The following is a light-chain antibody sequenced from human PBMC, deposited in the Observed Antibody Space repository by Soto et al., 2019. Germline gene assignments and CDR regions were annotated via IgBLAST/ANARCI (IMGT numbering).Light chain of an antibody. J-gene: IGLJ1*01. V-gene: IGLV2-8*01. CDR3: SSYSGTNNYV. Sequence: QSALTQPASVSGSPGQSITISCTGASGDIGSHSYVSWYQQHPGKAPKLLIYEVTKRPSGVPDRFSGSKSGNTASLTVSGLQAEDEADYYCSSYSGTNNYVFGTGTKLTVL. CDR2: EVT. CDR1: SGDIGSHSY.